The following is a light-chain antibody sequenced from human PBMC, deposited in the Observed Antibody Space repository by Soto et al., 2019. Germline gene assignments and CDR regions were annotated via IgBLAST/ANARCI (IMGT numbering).Light chain of an antibody. Sequence: QSALTQPPSASGSPGQSVTISCTGTSSDVGGYNYVSWYQQHPGKAPKLMIYEVSKRPSGVPDRFSGSKSGNTASLTVSGLQAEDEADYYCQSYDSDFVIFGGGTKVTVL. J-gene: IGLJ2*01. CDR2: EVS. CDR1: SSDVGGYNY. CDR3: QSYDSDFVI. V-gene: IGLV2-8*01.